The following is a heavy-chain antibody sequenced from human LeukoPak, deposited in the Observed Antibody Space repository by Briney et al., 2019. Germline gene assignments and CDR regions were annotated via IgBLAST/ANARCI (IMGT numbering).Heavy chain of an antibody. CDR1: GYTFTSYG. CDR3: ARSSIAAADVSFDY. D-gene: IGHD6-13*01. Sequence: ASVKVSCKASGYTFTSYGISRVRQAPGQGLEWMGWISAYNGNTNYAQKLQGRVTMTTDTSTSTAYMELRSLRSDDTAVYYCARSSIAAADVSFDYWGQGTLVTVSS. CDR2: ISAYNGNT. V-gene: IGHV1-18*01. J-gene: IGHJ4*02.